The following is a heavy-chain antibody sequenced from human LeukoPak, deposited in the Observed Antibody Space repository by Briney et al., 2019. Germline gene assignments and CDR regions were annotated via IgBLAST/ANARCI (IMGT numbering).Heavy chain of an antibody. CDR1: GGSISSYY. J-gene: IGHJ3*02. V-gene: IGHV4-59*01. D-gene: IGHD2-15*01. CDR3: ASGYCSGGSRVDAFDI. CDR2: IYYSGST. Sequence: SETLSLTCTVSGGSISSYYWSWIRQPPGKGLEWIGYIYYSGSTNYNPSLKSRVTISVDTSKNQFSLKLSSVTAADTAVYYCASGYCSGGSRVDAFDIWGQGTMVTVSS.